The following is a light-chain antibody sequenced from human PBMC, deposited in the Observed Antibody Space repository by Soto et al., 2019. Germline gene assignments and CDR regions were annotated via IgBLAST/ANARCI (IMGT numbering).Light chain of an antibody. CDR2: AAS. Sequence: EIELTQSPGTLSLSPGERATLSCRASQSVSSNYLAWYQQKPGQAPRLLIYAASTRATGIPDRFSGSGSATDFTLTISRLEPEDFAVYYCQQYGTSPPLTFGGGTKV. J-gene: IGKJ4*01. CDR1: QSVSSNY. V-gene: IGKV3-20*01. CDR3: QQYGTSPPLT.